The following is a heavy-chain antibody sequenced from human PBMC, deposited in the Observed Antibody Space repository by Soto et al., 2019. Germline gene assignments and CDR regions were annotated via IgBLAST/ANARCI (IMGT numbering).Heavy chain of an antibody. D-gene: IGHD6-13*01. Sequence: GGSLRLSCAASGFTFSSYEMNWVRQAPGKGLEWVSYISSSGSTIYYADSVKGRFTISRDNAKNSLYLPMNSLRAEDTAVYYCARGGPRPFSSSFDYWGQGTLVTVSS. CDR1: GFTFSSYE. CDR2: ISSSGSTI. CDR3: ARGGPRPFSSSFDY. V-gene: IGHV3-48*03. J-gene: IGHJ4*02.